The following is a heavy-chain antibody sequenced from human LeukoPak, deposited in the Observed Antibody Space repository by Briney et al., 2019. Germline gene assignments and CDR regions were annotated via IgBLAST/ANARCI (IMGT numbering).Heavy chain of an antibody. J-gene: IGHJ4*02. CDR3: ARGGFAYCSGGSCYFDY. CDR2: IYHSGST. D-gene: IGHD2-15*01. Sequence: PSETLSLTCAVSGGSLSSGGYSWSWIRQPPGKGLEWIGYIYHSGSTYYNPSLKSRVTISVDRSKNQFSLKLSSVTAADTAVYYSARGGFAYCSGGSCYFDYWGQGTLVTVSS. V-gene: IGHV4-30-2*01. CDR1: GGSLSSGGYS.